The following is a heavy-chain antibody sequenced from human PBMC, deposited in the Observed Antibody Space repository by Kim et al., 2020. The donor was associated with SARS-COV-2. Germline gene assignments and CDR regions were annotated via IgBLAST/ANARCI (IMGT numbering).Heavy chain of an antibody. V-gene: IGHV1-69*04. CDR1: GGTFSSYA. Sequence: SVKVSCKASGGTFSSYAISWVRQAPGQGLEWMGRIIPILGIANYAQKFQGRVTITADKSTSTAYMELSSLRSEDTAVYYCARLDGSGSYYGYYYYYGMD. CDR2: IIPILGIA. J-gene: IGHJ6*01. CDR3: ARLDGSGSYYGYYYYYGMD. D-gene: IGHD3-10*01.